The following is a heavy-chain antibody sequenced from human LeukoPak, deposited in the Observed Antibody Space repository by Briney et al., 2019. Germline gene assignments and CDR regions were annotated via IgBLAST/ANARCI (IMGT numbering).Heavy chain of an antibody. CDR2: ISSNGGST. Sequence: GGSLRLSCAASGFTFSSYSMNWVRQAPGKGLEYVSAISSNGGSTYYANSVKGRFTISRDNSKNTLYLQMGSLRAEDMAVYYCARSSSSIDRAFDIWGQGTMVTVPS. V-gene: IGHV3-64*01. D-gene: IGHD6-6*01. CDR1: GFTFSSYS. CDR3: ARSSSSIDRAFDI. J-gene: IGHJ3*02.